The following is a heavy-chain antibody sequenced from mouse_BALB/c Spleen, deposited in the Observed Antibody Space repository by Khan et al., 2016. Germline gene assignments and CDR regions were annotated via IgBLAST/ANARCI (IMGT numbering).Heavy chain of an antibody. CDR1: AFNIKDTY. CDR3: ATRGPIFYVGSSYGY. Sequence: VQLKQSGTELVKPGASVKLSCTSSAFNIKDTYMHWVKQRPEQGLEWIGRLDPTNGNTKYDPKFQGKATIKADTSSNTAYLQLSSLTSEDTAVYYYATRGPIFYVGSSYGYWGQGTTLTVSS. D-gene: IGHD1-1*01. V-gene: IGHV14-3*02. CDR2: LDPTNGNT. J-gene: IGHJ2*01.